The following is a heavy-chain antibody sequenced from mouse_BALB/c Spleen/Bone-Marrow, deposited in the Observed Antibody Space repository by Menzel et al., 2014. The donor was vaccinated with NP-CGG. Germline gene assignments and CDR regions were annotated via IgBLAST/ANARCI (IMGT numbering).Heavy chain of an antibody. CDR1: GYAFSSSW. CDR2: IYPGDGDT. J-gene: IGHJ3*01. D-gene: IGHD1-1*01. Sequence: AQLQQSGPELVEPGASVKISCKASGYAFSSSWMNWVKQRPGQGLEWIGRIYPGDGDTNYNGKFKGKATLTADKSSSTAYMQLSSLTSVDSAVYFCASGSSSFAYWGQGTLVTDSA. V-gene: IGHV1-82*01. CDR3: ASGSSSFAY.